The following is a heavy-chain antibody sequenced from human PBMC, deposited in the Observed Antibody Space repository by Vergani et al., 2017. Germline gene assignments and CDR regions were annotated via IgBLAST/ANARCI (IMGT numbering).Heavy chain of an antibody. J-gene: IGHJ4*02. V-gene: IGHV3-33*06. CDR2: TWYEGNNN. Sequence: QVQLVESGGGVVQPGRSLRLSCTPSSFKLGDYGMHWVRQAPGRGLEWVSMTWYEGNNNYYADSVKGRFTISKDISKNMVYIQMNSLRPEDTAVYYCVKGKGTFGNWGQGTLVTVSS. CDR3: VKGKGTFGN. D-gene: IGHD3-3*01. CDR1: SFKLGDYG.